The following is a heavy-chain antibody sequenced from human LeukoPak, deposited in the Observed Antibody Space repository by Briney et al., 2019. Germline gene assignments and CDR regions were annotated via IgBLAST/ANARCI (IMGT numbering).Heavy chain of an antibody. CDR2: IYYSGST. D-gene: IGHD6-19*01. J-gene: IGHJ4*02. CDR3: AKFSSGWYYFDY. Sequence: SETLSLTCTVSGGSVSSGSYYWSWIRQPPGKGLEWIGYIYYSGSTNYNPSLKSRVTISVDTSRNQFSLKLSSVTAADTAVYYCAKFSSGWYYFDYWGQGTLVTVSS. CDR1: GGSVSSGSYY. V-gene: IGHV4-61*01.